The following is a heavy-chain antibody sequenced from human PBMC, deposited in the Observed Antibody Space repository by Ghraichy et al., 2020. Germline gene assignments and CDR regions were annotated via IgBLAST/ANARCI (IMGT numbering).Heavy chain of an antibody. CDR3: ARHYVGATPHDDY. Sequence: GESLNISCKGSGYSFTSYWISWVRQMPGKGLEWMGRIDPSDSYTNYSPSFQGHVTISADKSISTAYLQWSSLKASDTAMYYCARHYVGATPHDDYWGQGTLVTVSS. CDR1: GYSFTSYW. V-gene: IGHV5-10-1*01. CDR2: IDPSDSYT. J-gene: IGHJ4*02. D-gene: IGHD1-26*01.